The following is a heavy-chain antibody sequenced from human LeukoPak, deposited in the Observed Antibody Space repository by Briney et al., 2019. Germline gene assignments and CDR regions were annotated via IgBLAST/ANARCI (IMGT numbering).Heavy chain of an antibody. J-gene: IGHJ4*02. Sequence: GGSLRLSCAASGFTFSSYSMNWVRQAPGKGLEWVSSISSSSSYIYYADSVKGRFTISRDNAKNSLYLQMNSLRAEDTAVYYCAREPRTTIFGVVIWGPFDYWGQGTLVTVSS. CDR2: ISSSSSYI. CDR3: AREPRTTIFGVVIWGPFDY. D-gene: IGHD3-3*01. V-gene: IGHV3-21*01. CDR1: GFTFSSYS.